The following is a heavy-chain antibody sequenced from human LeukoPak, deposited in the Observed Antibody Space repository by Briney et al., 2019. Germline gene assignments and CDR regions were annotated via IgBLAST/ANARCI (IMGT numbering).Heavy chain of an antibody. V-gene: IGHV1-46*01. Sequence: ASVKVSCTASGYTFTSYYMHWVRQAPGQGLEWMGIINPSAGSTSYAQHFQGRVTMTRDTSTSTVYMELSGLRSEDTAVYYCAKEGRYYDSSGYYYFGYWGQGTLVTVSS. D-gene: IGHD3-22*01. CDR1: GYTFTSYY. CDR3: AKEGRYYDSSGYYYFGY. CDR2: INPSAGST. J-gene: IGHJ4*02.